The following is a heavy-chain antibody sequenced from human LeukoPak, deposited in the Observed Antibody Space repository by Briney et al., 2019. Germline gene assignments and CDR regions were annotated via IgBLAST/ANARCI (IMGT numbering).Heavy chain of an antibody. Sequence: ASVKVSCKASGYTFTGYYMHWVRQAPGQGLEWMGWINPNSGGTNYAQKFRGRVTMTRDTSISTAYMELSRLRSDDTAVYYCARSDIAAAGEYNWFDPWGQGTLVTVSS. J-gene: IGHJ5*02. CDR2: INPNSGGT. CDR1: GYTFTGYY. V-gene: IGHV1-2*02. CDR3: ARSDIAAAGEYNWFDP. D-gene: IGHD6-13*01.